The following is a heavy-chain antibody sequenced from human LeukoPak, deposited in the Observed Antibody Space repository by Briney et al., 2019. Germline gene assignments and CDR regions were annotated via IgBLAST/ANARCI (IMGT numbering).Heavy chain of an antibody. CDR2: MSYSGST. J-gene: IGHJ4*02. Sequence: SETLSLTCTVSGGSISSSIYYWGWIRQPPGKGLEWIGSMSYSGSTYYNPSLKSRVTISVDTSKNQFSLKLSSVTAADTAVYYCARFGGSYHYFDYWGQGTLVTVSS. CDR3: ARFGGSYHYFDY. V-gene: IGHV4-39*01. D-gene: IGHD1-26*01. CDR1: GGSISSSIYY.